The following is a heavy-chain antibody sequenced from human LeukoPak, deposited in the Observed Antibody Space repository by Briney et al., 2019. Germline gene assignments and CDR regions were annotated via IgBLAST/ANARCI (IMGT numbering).Heavy chain of an antibody. V-gene: IGHV1-2*06. J-gene: IGHJ4*02. CDR1: GYTFTGYY. Sequence: SVKVSCKASGYTFTGYYMHWVRQAPGQGLEWMGRINPNSGGTNYAQKFQGRVTMTRDTSINTAYMDLSRLRPDDTAVYYCARGRNSVYYFNVVAPYYFDYWGQGTLVTVSS. D-gene: IGHD3-22*01. CDR2: INPNSGGT. CDR3: ARGRNSVYYFNVVAPYYFDY.